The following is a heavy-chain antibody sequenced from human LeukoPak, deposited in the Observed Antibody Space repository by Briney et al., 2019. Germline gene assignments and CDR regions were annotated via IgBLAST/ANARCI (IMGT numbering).Heavy chain of an antibody. CDR3: AIPGVSDY. V-gene: IGHV1-69*06. Sequence: ASVKVSCKASGCTLSSYTITWVRQPPGQGLEWVGGIIPIFGTADYAQKFQGRVTITADKATSTAYLELSSLRSEGTAVYYCAIPGVSDYWGQGTLVTVSS. CDR1: GCTLSSYT. J-gene: IGHJ4*01. CDR2: IIPIFGTA.